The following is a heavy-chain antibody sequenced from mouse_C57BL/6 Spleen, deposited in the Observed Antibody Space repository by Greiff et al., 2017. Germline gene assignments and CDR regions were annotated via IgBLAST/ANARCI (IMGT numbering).Heavy chain of an antibody. CDR3: ARMDDGYYGGYAMDY. CDR2: IWTGGGT. J-gene: IGHJ4*01. CDR1: GFSLTSYA. Sequence: QVQLKQSGPGLVAPSQSLSITCTVSGFSLTSYAISWVRQPPGKGLEWLGVIWTGGGTNYNSALKSRLSISKDNSKSQVFLKMNSLQTDDTARYYCARMDDGYYGGYAMDYWGQGTSVTVSS. D-gene: IGHD2-3*01. V-gene: IGHV2-9-1*01.